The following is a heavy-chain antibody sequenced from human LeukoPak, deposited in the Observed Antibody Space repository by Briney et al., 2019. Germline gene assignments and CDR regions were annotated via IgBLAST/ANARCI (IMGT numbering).Heavy chain of an antibody. CDR3: ARQTGSGLFILP. J-gene: IGHJ4*02. CDR1: GGSISIYY. V-gene: IGHV4-4*07. Sequence: SETLSLTCTVSGGSISIYYWSWIRQPAGKGLEWIGRIYTSGNISYNPSLKSRVTMSVGTSKNQFSLNLSSVTAADTAVYYCARQTGSGLFILPGGQGTLVTVSS. CDR2: IYTSGNI. D-gene: IGHD3/OR15-3a*01.